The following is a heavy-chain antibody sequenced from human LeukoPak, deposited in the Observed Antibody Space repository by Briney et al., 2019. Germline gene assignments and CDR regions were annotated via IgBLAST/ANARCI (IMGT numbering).Heavy chain of an antibody. J-gene: IGHJ4*02. V-gene: IGHV7-4-1*02. CDR1: GYTFTASA. D-gene: IGHD3-9*01. CDR3: ARDPAGDDILTGSD. Sequence: ASVKVSCKASGYTFTASAMNWVRQAPGQGLEWMGWINTNTGSPTYAQDFTGRFVFSLDTSVSTAYLQISSLKAEDTAVYYCARDPAGDDILTGSDWGQGTLVTVSS. CDR2: INTNTGSP.